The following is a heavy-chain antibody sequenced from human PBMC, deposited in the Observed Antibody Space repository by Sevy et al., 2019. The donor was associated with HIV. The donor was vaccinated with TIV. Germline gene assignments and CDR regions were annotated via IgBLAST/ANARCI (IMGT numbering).Heavy chain of an antibody. CDR2: IKQDGSEK. Sequence: GGSLRLSCAASGFTFSSYWMSWVRQALGKGLEWVANIKQDGSEKYYVDSVKGRFTISRDNAKNSLYLQMNSLRAEDTAVYYCARERGHYYFDYWGQGTLVTVSS. J-gene: IGHJ4*02. CDR3: ARERGHYYFDY. D-gene: IGHD5-12*01. CDR1: GFTFSSYW. V-gene: IGHV3-7*03.